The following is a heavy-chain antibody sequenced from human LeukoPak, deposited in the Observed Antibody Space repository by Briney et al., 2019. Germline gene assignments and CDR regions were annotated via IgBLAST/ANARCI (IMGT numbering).Heavy chain of an antibody. CDR3: ARARRGYDSSGYYHYLDY. CDR2: ISDSSDFT. J-gene: IGHJ4*02. Sequence: GGSLRLSCAASGFIFSDCYMTRVRQAPGKGLEWVSYISDSSDFTNYADSVKGRFTISRDNAKNSLYLQMNSLRAEDAAVYYCARARRGYDSSGYYHYLDYWGQGTLVTVSS. D-gene: IGHD3-22*01. V-gene: IGHV3-11*05. CDR1: GFIFSDCY.